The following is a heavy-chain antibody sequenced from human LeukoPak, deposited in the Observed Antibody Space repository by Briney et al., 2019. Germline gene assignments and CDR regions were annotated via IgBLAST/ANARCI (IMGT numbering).Heavy chain of an antibody. CDR2: IWFDGIRK. J-gene: IGHJ3*02. Sequence: PGGSLRLSCAASGFTFSNCGMHWVRQVPGKGLEWVAAIWFDGIRKYYADSVKGRPTISRDNSKNTLYLQMNSLRAEDTAVYYCARDLEDSSPFGAFDMWGQGTMVTVSS. D-gene: IGHD3-22*01. CDR1: GFTFSNCG. V-gene: IGHV3-33*01. CDR3: ARDLEDSSPFGAFDM.